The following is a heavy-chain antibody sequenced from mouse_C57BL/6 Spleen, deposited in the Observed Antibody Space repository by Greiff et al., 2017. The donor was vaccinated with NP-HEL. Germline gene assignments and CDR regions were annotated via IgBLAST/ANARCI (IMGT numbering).Heavy chain of an antibody. Sequence: VKLMESGPGLVQPSQSLSITCTVSGFSLTSYGVHWVRQSPGKGLEWLGVIWSGGSTDYNAAFISRLSISKDNSKSQVFFKMNSLQADDTAIYYCARASYDEGFAYWGQGTLVTVSA. J-gene: IGHJ3*01. D-gene: IGHD2-12*01. CDR2: IWSGGST. V-gene: IGHV2-2*01. CDR1: GFSLTSYG. CDR3: ARASYDEGFAY.